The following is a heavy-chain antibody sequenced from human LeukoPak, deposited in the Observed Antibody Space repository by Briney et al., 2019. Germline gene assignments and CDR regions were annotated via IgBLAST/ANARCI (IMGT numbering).Heavy chain of an antibody. V-gene: IGHV4-61*02. CDR2: IYTSGST. J-gene: IGHJ5*02. Sequence: PSETLSLTCTVSGGSISSGSYYWSWIRQPAGKGLEWIGRIYTSGSTKYNPSLKSRVTISVDTSKNQFSLKLSSVTAADTAVYYCARGGNYWPQWWFDPWGRGTLVSVSS. CDR1: GGSISSGSYY. CDR3: ARGGNYWPQWWFDP. D-gene: IGHD1-26*01.